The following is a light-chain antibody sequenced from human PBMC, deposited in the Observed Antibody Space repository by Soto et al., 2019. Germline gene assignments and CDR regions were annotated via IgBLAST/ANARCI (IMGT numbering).Light chain of an antibody. V-gene: IGKV1-5*01. CDR2: DAS. CDR1: QSISSW. J-gene: IGKJ1*01. CDR3: QQYNSYSWT. Sequence: DLQMTQSPSTLSASVGDRVTITCRASQSISSWLAWYQQKPGKAPKLLIYDASSLESGVPSRFSGSGSGTEFTLTISSLQPDDFATYYCQQYNSYSWTFGQGTKWIS.